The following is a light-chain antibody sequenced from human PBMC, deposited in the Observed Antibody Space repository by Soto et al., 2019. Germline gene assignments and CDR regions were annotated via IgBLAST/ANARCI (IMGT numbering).Light chain of an antibody. CDR3: QSYDSSLSGWV. CDR1: SSNIGAGYD. V-gene: IGLV1-40*01. Sequence: QSVLTQPPSLSGAPGQRVTISCTGSSSNIGAGYDVHWYQQLPGTAPKLLIYGNSTRPSGVPDRFSGSKSGTSASLAITGLQAEDEADYYCQSYDSSLSGWVFGGGTKLTVL. CDR2: GNS. J-gene: IGLJ3*02.